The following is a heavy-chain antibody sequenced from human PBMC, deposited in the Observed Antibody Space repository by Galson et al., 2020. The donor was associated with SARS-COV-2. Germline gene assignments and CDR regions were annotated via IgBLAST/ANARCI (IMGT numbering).Heavy chain of an antibody. CDR3: ARGYGPDIYYYYYGMDV. CDR2: ISAYNGNT. D-gene: IGHD4-17*01. Sequence: ASVKVSCKASGYTFTSYGISWVRQAPGQGLEWMGWISAYNGNTNYAQKLQGSVTMTTDTSTSTAYMELRSLRSDDTAVYYCARGYGPDIYYYYYGMDVWGQGTTVTVSS. J-gene: IGHJ6*02. CDR1: GYTFTSYG. V-gene: IGHV1-18*04.